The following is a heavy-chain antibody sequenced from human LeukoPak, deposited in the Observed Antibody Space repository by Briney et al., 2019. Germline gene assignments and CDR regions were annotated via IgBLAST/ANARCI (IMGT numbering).Heavy chain of an antibody. Sequence: PGGSLRLSCAASGFTFSSYWMHWVRQAPGKGLEWVSAIRDNGGGTYYADSVKGRFTISRDNSKNMLYLQMNSLRTEDTAVYYCAKGLTWGQGTLVTVSS. V-gene: IGHV3-23*01. CDR1: GFTFSSYW. D-gene: IGHD3-16*01. CDR2: IRDNGGGT. CDR3: AKGLT. J-gene: IGHJ5*02.